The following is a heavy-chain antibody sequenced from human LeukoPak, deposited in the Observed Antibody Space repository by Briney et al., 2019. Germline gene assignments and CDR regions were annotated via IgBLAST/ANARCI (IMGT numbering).Heavy chain of an antibody. Sequence: GRSLRLSCAASGFNLSNYGMHWVRQAPGKGLEWVAVMSHEGSDKYYADSVKDRFTISRDNSKNILYVQMNSLRVEDTAVYYCAIGPDYGSGDSWGQGTMVTVSS. V-gene: IGHV3-30*03. CDR3: AIGPDYGSGDS. CDR1: GFNLSNYG. J-gene: IGHJ4*02. CDR2: MSHEGSDK. D-gene: IGHD3-10*01.